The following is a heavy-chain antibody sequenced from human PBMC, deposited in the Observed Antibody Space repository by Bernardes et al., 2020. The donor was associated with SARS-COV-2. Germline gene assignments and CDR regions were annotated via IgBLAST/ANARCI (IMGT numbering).Heavy chain of an antibody. J-gene: IGHJ5*02. CDR3: ARQVACVTCNSRLGWFDP. D-gene: IGHD6-19*01. CDR2: IYYSGRI. Sequence: SETLSLTCTVSGDSINNNNYYWGWVRQPPGRGLEWIGAIYYSGRIYYNPSLKSRVTIYVDTSKNQFSLKLSSLNAADTAVYYCARQVACVTCNSRLGWFDPWGQGTLVTVSS. V-gene: IGHV4-39*01. CDR1: GDSINNNNYY.